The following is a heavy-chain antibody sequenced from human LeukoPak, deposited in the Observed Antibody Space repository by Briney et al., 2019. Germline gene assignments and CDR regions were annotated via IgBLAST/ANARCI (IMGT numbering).Heavy chain of an antibody. CDR1: GFIFDTHI. D-gene: IGHD1-1*01. CDR3: VTDGDKWNDFEY. J-gene: IGHJ4*02. CDR2: IDKDGNEI. V-gene: IGHV3-7*01. Sequence: GGSLRLSCAASGFIFDTHIMHWVRQAPGKGLEWVAIIDKDGNEIKYVDSVKGRFTLSRDNARNSVYLQMNSLRTEDTALYYCVTDGDKWNDFEYWGQGTLVTVSS.